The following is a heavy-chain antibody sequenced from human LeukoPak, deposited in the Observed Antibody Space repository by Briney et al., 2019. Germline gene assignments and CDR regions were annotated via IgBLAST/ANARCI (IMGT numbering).Heavy chain of an antibody. Sequence: PGGSLRLSCAASGFTSSSYAMSWVRQPPGKGLEWVSDISGSGGSTYYAVSVKGRFTISRDNSKNTLYLQMNSLRAEDTAVYYCAKADCSGGSRYWFDPWGQGTLVTVSS. CDR3: AKADCSGGSRYWFDP. CDR2: ISGSGGST. V-gene: IGHV3-23*01. CDR1: GFTSSSYA. J-gene: IGHJ5*02. D-gene: IGHD2-15*01.